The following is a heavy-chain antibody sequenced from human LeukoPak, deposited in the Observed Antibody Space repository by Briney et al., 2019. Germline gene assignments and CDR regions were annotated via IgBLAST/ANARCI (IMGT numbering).Heavy chain of an antibody. CDR3: AKGATYDFWSGYSPYMGV. J-gene: IGHJ6*03. V-gene: IGHV3-23*01. CDR1: GFTFSSYA. CDR2: ISGSGGST. Sequence: GGSLRLSCAASGFTFSSYAMSWVRRAPGKGLEWVSAISGSGGSTYYADSVKGRFTISRDNSKNTLYLQMNSLRAGDTAVYYCAKGATYDFWSGYSPYMGVWGKGTTVTVSS. D-gene: IGHD3-3*01.